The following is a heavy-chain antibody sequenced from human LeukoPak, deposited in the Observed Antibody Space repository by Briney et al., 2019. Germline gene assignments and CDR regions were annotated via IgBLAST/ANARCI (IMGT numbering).Heavy chain of an antibody. V-gene: IGHV1-2*06. CDR3: ASPYYYDSSGNDAFDI. D-gene: IGHD3-22*01. J-gene: IGHJ3*02. CDR2: INPNSGGT. Sequence: ASVKVSCKASGYIFTDYYMHWVRQAPGQGLEWMGRINPNSGGTNYAQKFQGRVTMTRDTSISTAYMELSRLRSDDTAVYYCASPYYYDSSGNDAFDIWGQGTMVTVSS. CDR1: GYIFTDYY.